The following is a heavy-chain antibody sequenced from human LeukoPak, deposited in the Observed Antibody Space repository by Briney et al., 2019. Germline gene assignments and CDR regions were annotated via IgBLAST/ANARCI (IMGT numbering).Heavy chain of an antibody. CDR3: ARDRDRYGGTDY. D-gene: IGHD4-23*01. V-gene: IGHV4-4*07. Sequence: PSETLSLTCSVSGDSLSHYYWSWIRQPSGKGLEWIGRIYPSGSTDYSPSLKSRVIMSIDTSNNQFSLKLTSLTAADTAVYFCARDRDRYGGTDYWGQGTLVTVSS. J-gene: IGHJ4*02. CDR1: GDSLSHYY. CDR2: IYPSGST.